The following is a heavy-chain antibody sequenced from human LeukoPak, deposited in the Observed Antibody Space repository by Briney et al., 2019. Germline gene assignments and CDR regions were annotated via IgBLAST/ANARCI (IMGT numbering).Heavy chain of an antibody. CDR1: GFTFSSYG. D-gene: IGHD5-12*01. V-gene: IGHV3-33*01. J-gene: IGHJ4*02. CDR3: ARQGDIATGFDY. CDR2: IWYDGSNK. Sequence: GGSLRLSCAASGFTFSSYGMRWVRQAPGKGLEWVAVIWYDGSNKYYADSVKGRFTISRDNSKNTLYLQMNSLRAEDTAVYYCARQGDIATGFDYWGQGTLVTVSS.